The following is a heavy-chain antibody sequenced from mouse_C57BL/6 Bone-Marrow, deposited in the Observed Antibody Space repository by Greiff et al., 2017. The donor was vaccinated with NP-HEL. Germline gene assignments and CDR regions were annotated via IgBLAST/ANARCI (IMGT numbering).Heavy chain of an antibody. CDR3: AHYGSSYRWYFDV. D-gene: IGHD1-1*01. CDR1: GYAFSSSW. J-gene: IGHJ1*03. CDR2: IYPGDGDT. Sequence: VQLQQSGPELVKPGASVKISCKASGYAFSSSWMNWVKQRPGKGLEWIGRIYPGDGDTNYNGKFKGKATLTADKSTSTAYMQLSSLTSEDSVVSFCAHYGSSYRWYFDVWGTGTTVTVSS. V-gene: IGHV1-82*01.